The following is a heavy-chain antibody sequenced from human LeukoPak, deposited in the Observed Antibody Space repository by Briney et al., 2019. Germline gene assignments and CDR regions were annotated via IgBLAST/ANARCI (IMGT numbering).Heavy chain of an antibody. V-gene: IGHV3-23*01. CDR1: GFTFSSYA. Sequence: GGSLRLSCAASGFTFSSYAMSWVRQAPGKGLEWVSAISGSGGSTYYADSVKGRFTISRDNSKDTLYLQMNSLRAEDTAVYYCAKDEEYYYDSSGYYYFWFDPWGQGTLVTVSS. CDR2: ISGSGGST. D-gene: IGHD3-22*01. J-gene: IGHJ5*02. CDR3: AKDEEYYYDSSGYYYFWFDP.